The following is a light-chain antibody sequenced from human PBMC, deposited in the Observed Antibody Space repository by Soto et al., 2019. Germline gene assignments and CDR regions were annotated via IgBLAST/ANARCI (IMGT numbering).Light chain of an antibody. CDR2: EVS. V-gene: IGKV1-5*03. CDR3: QQQYFYWT. Sequence: DIQMTQSPSSLSASVGDRVTITCRASQGISSYLAWYQQKPGKAPNVLISEVSTLKSGVPSRFSGSGSGTEFTLTISGLQPDDSATYYCQQQYFYWTFGQGTKVDIK. CDR1: QGISSY. J-gene: IGKJ1*01.